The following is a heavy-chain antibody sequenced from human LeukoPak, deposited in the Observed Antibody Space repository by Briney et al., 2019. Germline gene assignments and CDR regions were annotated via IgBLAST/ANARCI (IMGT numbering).Heavy chain of an antibody. Sequence: GASVKGSCKASGYTFTGYYMRLVRQAPGQGLEWRGWINPNSGGTNYAQKFQGRVTMTRDTSISTAYMELSRLRSDDTAVYYCARDGQPHGAFDIWGQGTMVTVSS. D-gene: IGHD1-14*01. CDR2: INPNSGGT. CDR3: ARDGQPHGAFDI. J-gene: IGHJ3*02. CDR1: GYTFTGYY. V-gene: IGHV1-2*02.